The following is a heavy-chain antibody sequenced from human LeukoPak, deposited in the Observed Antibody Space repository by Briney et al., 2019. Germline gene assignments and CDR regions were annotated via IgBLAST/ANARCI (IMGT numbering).Heavy chain of an antibody. CDR1: GFTFSSYS. J-gene: IGHJ5*02. CDR3: ANSNWCDP. V-gene: IGHV3-48*04. Sequence: GGSLRLSCAASGFTFSSYSMNWVRQAPGKGLEWVSYSTGSSSTIYYADSVRGRFTISRDNSKNSLYLQMNSLRVEDTAVYYCANSNWCDPWGQGTLVTVSS. CDR2: STGSSSTI.